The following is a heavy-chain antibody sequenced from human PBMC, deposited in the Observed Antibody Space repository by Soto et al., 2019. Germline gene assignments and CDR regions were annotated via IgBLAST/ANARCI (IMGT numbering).Heavy chain of an antibody. Sequence: ASGQVSCKASGYRFTSYHVHWVRQAPGQGLEWMGIINPSGGSTKYAQKFQGRVTMTRDTSTGTVYMDLSSLRSEDTAVYYCARSHDSSGYSFFDYWGQGTLVTVSS. CDR1: GYRFTSYH. CDR2: INPSGGST. V-gene: IGHV1-46*01. D-gene: IGHD3-22*01. CDR3: ARSHDSSGYSFFDY. J-gene: IGHJ4*02.